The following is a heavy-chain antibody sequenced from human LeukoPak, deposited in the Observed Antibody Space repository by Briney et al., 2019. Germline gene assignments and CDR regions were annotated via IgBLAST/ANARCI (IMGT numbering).Heavy chain of an antibody. V-gene: IGHV3-33*01. CDR2: IWYGGINK. Sequence: GRSLRLSCAASGFTFSSYGMHWVRQAPDKGLEWVAVIWYGGINKHYADSVKGRFTISRDNSKNTLYLQMNSLRPEDTAVYYCARVPDYWGQGTLDTVSS. CDR3: ARVPDY. J-gene: IGHJ4*02. CDR1: GFTFSSYG.